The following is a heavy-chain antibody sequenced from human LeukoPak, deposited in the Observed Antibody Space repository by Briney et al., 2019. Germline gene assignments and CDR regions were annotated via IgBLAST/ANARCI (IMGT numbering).Heavy chain of an antibody. V-gene: IGHV3-30*18. CDR2: ISYDGIDK. D-gene: IGHD6-19*01. Sequence: GRSPRLSCAASGLSFSSNGMHWVRQAPGKGLEWVAVISYDGIDKYYGDSVKGRFTISRDNSKNTLYLQMNSLRPEDTAVYYCAKVAGWDLLKDAFDIWGQGTMVIVSS. CDR3: AKVAGWDLLKDAFDI. CDR1: GLSFSSNG. J-gene: IGHJ3*02.